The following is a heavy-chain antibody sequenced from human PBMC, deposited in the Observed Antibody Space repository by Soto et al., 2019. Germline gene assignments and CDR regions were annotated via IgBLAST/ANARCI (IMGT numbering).Heavy chain of an antibody. CDR1: GYTFTSYA. D-gene: IGHD2-8*01. J-gene: IGHJ6*02. CDR3: ARAGYCTNGVCPTYYYYGMDV. Sequence: ASVKVSCKASGYTFTSYAMHWVRQAPGQRLEWMGWINAGNGNTKYSQKFQGRVTITRDTSASTAYMELSSLRSEDTAVYYCARAGYCTNGVCPTYYYYGMDVWGQGTTVTASS. V-gene: IGHV1-3*01. CDR2: INAGNGNT.